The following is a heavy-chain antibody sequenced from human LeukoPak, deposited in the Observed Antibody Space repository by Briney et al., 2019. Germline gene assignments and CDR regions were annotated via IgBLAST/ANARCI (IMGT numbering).Heavy chain of an antibody. D-gene: IGHD6-19*01. CDR3: AREGSGWGYYFDY. J-gene: IGHJ4*02. CDR1: GFTFSSYE. CDR2: ISSSGSTI. Sequence: PGGSLRLSYAASGFTFSSYEMNWVRQAPGKGREWVSYISSSGSTIYYADSVKGRFTISRDNAKNSLYLQMNSLRAEDTAVYYCAREGSGWGYYFDYWGQGTLVTVSS. V-gene: IGHV3-48*03.